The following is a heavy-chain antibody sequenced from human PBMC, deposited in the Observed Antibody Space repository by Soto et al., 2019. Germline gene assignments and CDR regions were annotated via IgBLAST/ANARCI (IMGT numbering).Heavy chain of an antibody. Sequence: QVQLVQSGAEVKKPGASVKVSCTASGYTFKSFYMHWVRQAPGQGLEWIGMINPTDGSVSFAQKVQDRGTLTTDRPTSTVNMELSSLTREDTAVYFCARDFGRHGAVDTTGWFYPWGQGTLVTVSS. CDR2: INPTDGSV. D-gene: IGHD3-3*01. CDR1: GYTFKSFY. J-gene: IGHJ5*02. V-gene: IGHV1-46*02. CDR3: ARDFGRHGAVDTTGWFYP.